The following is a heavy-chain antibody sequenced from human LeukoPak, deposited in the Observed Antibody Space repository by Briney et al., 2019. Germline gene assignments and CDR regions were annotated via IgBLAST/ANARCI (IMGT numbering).Heavy chain of an antibody. CDR2: INCNGGRT. CDR3: ARDGNRYDYVWGSYRTSDF. Sequence: GGSLRLSCAASGYTFDDYGMSWVRQAPGKGLQWVSGINCNGGRTGYADSVKGRFTISRDKAKNSLYMEMNSLRAEDTVFYYCARDGNRYDYVWGSYRTSDFWGKGTLVTVSS. CDR1: GYTFDDYG. J-gene: IGHJ4*02. D-gene: IGHD3-16*02. V-gene: IGHV3-20*04.